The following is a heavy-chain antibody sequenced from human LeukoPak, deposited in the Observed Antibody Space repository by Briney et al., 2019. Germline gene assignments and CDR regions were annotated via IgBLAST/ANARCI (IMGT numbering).Heavy chain of an antibody. Sequence: ASVKVSCKASGGTFSSYAISWVRQAPGQGLEWMGRIIPILGIANYAQKFQGRVTITADKSTSTAYMELSSLRSEDTAVYYCARGTEMATILDYYGMDVWGQGTTVTVSS. J-gene: IGHJ6*02. CDR2: IIPILGIA. V-gene: IGHV1-69*04. D-gene: IGHD5-24*01. CDR3: ARGTEMATILDYYGMDV. CDR1: GGTFSSYA.